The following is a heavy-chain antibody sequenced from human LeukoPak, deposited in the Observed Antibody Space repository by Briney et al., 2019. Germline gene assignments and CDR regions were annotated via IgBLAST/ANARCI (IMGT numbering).Heavy chain of an antibody. CDR2: INHSGST. CDR1: GGSFSGYY. Sequence: SETLSLTCAVYGGSFSGYYWSWIRQPPGKGLEWIGEINHSGSTNYNPSLKSRVTISVDTSKNQFSLKLSSVTAADTAVYYCARGRVLTGYYYYYYMDVWGKGITVTVSS. J-gene: IGHJ6*03. D-gene: IGHD3-9*01. CDR3: ARGRVLTGYYYYYYMDV. V-gene: IGHV4-34*01.